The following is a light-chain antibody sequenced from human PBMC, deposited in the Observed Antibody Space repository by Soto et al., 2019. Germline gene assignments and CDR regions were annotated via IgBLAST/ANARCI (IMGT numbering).Light chain of an antibody. CDR2: GAS. Sequence: EIVLTQSPGTLSLSPGERATLSCRASQSVSSSYLAWYQQKPGQAPRILIAGASSKATGIPHMFSGSGSQTDVTLHLSRLELADFAVYYCQKYGRSLRWTIVQVTKVEIK. J-gene: IGKJ1*01. CDR3: QKYGRSLRWT. CDR1: QSVSSSY. V-gene: IGKV3-20*01.